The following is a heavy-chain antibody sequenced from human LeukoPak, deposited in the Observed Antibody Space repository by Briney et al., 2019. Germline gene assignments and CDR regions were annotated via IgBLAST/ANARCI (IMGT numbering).Heavy chain of an antibody. CDR1: GYTFNNFG. D-gene: IGHD2-2*01. V-gene: IGHV1-18*01. CDR2: ISGNNDNP. J-gene: IGHJ4*02. Sequence: GASVTVSYKPSGYTFNNFGINWVRQAPGQGLEWMGWISGNNDNPNYGQKFQGRFTVTTDSSTSTAYMELRNLRFDDTAVYYCARDGTSTDDYWGQGTLVTVSS. CDR3: ARDGTSTDDY.